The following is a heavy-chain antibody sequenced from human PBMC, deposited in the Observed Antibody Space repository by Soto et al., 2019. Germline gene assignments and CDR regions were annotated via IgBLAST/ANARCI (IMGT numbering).Heavy chain of an antibody. Sequence: QVQLQESGPGLVKPSGTLSLTCDVSGGSISSSNWWSWVRQPPGKGLEWIGEIYHTGSTNYNPSRKSRVTISVDKSKNQCSLKLTSVTAADTAVYYCARRNEFWSGYKYWGQGTLVTVSS. CDR1: GGSISSSNW. V-gene: IGHV4-4*02. CDR3: ARRNEFWSGYKY. CDR2: IYHTGST. D-gene: IGHD3-3*01. J-gene: IGHJ4*02.